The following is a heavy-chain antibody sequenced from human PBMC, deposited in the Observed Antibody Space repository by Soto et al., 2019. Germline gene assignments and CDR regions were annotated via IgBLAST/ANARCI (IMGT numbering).Heavy chain of an antibody. CDR2: IIPIFGTA. D-gene: IGHD3-3*01. Sequence: ASVKVSFKASGGTFSSYAISWLRQAPGQGLEWMGGIIPIFGTANYAQKFQGGVTITADESTSTAYMELSSLRSEDTAVYYCARGARYDFWSGYYTRNWFDPWGQGTLVTVSS. CDR1: GGTFSSYA. J-gene: IGHJ5*02. CDR3: ARGARYDFWSGYYTRNWFDP. V-gene: IGHV1-69*13.